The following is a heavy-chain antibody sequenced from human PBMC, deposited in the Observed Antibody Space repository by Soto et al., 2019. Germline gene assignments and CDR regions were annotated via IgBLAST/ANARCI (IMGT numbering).Heavy chain of an antibody. CDR2: ISYDGSNK. V-gene: IGHV3-30*18. CDR1: GFTFSSYG. J-gene: IGHJ6*02. CDR3: AKDRDYDFWSGRASYYYYGMDV. Sequence: GGSLRLSCAASGFTFSSYGMHWVRQAPGKGLEWVAVISYDGSNKYYADSVKGRFTISRDNSKNTLYLQMNSLRAEDTAVCYCAKDRDYDFWSGRASYYYYGMDVWGQGTTVTVSS. D-gene: IGHD3-3*01.